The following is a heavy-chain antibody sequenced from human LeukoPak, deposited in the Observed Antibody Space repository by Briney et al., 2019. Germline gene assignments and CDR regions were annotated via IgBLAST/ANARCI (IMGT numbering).Heavy chain of an antibody. CDR2: ISYDGSNK. CDR1: GFTFSSYA. D-gene: IGHD6-19*01. Sequence: GGSLRLSCAASGFTFSSYAMHWVRQAPGKGLEWVAVISYDGSNKYYADSVKGRFTISRDNSKKTLYLQMNSLRAEDTAVYYCARLPGGSGSQFDYWGQGTLVTVSS. CDR3: ARLPGGSGSQFDY. V-gene: IGHV3-30*04. J-gene: IGHJ4*02.